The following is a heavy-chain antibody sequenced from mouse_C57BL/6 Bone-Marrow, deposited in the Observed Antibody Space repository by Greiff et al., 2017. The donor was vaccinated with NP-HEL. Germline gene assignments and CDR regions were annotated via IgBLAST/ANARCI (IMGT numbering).Heavy chain of an antibody. D-gene: IGHD1-1*01. J-gene: IGHJ3*01. Sequence: QVQLQQSGPELVKPGASVKLSCKASGYTFTSYDINWVKQRPGQGLEWIGWIYPRDGSTKYNEKFKGKATLTVDTSSSTAYMELHSLTSEDSAVYFCATEALYYYGSSPGWFAYWGQGTLVTVSA. V-gene: IGHV1-85*01. CDR1: GYTFTSYD. CDR2: IYPRDGST. CDR3: ATEALYYYGSSPGWFAY.